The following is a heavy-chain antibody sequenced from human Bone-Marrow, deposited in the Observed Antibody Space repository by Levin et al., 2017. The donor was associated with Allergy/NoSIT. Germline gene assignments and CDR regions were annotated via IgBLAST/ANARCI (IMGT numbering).Heavy chain of an antibody. CDR1: GFTFSSYW. CDR2: INQDGSKK. J-gene: IGHJ3*01. CDR3: ARDIPCSSCVGVYDF. Sequence: ASVKVSCEVSGFTFSSYWMSWLRQAPEKGLEWVATINQDGSKKYYVDSVKGRFTISRDNAKNSVYLQMNSLSAEDTAVYYCARDIPCSSCVGVYDFWGHGTMVTVSS. V-gene: IGHV3-7*01. D-gene: IGHD6-13*01.